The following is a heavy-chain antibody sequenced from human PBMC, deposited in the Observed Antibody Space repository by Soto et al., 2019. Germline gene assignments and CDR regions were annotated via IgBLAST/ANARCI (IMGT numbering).Heavy chain of an antibody. Sequence: GGSLRLSCAASGFTFSSYDMHWVRQATGKGLERVSAIGTAGDTYYPGSVKGRFTISRENAKNSLYLQMNSLRAGDTAVYYCARFGHDSSGYYAFDIWGQGTMVTVSS. D-gene: IGHD3-22*01. V-gene: IGHV3-13*01. CDR3: ARFGHDSSGYYAFDI. J-gene: IGHJ3*02. CDR2: IGTAGDT. CDR1: GFTFSSYD.